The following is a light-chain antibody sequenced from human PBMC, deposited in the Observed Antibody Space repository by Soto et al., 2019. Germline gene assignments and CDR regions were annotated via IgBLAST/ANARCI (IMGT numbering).Light chain of an antibody. CDR3: QCYDGARSVYVV. V-gene: IGLV1-40*01. J-gene: IGLJ2*01. CDR2: GDT. Sequence: QSVLTQPPSVSGAPGQRITISCTGTSSNIGANYDVHWYQQLPGTAPKLLIYGDTNRPSGVPDRFSGSKSGTSASLAITGLQAEDEAYYYCQCYDGARSVYVVFGGGTKLTVL. CDR1: SSNIGANYD.